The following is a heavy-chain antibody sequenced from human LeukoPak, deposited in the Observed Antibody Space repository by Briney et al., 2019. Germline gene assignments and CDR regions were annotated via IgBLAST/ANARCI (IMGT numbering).Heavy chain of an antibody. V-gene: IGHV4-31*03. Sequence: SQTLSLTCSVSGGSISSDDYCWNWIRQHPGKGLEWIGYIYYSGSTYYNPSLKSRVALSVDTSKNQFSLKLSSLTAADTAVYYCAKRVAYRYYFDNWGQGTLVAVSS. CDR1: GGSISSDDYC. CDR3: AKRVAYRYYFDN. D-gene: IGHD2-15*01. CDR2: IYYSGST. J-gene: IGHJ4*02.